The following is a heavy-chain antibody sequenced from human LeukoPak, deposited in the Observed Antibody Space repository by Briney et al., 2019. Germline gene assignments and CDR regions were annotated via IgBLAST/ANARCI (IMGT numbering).Heavy chain of an antibody. CDR2: ITPIFGTA. J-gene: IGHJ4*02. Sequence: SVKVSCKASGGTFSSYAISWVRQAPGQGLEWMGGITPIFGTANYAQKFQGRVTITADESTSTAYMELSSLRSEDTAVYYCARDREVADHWVDREYYFDYWGQGTLVTVSS. V-gene: IGHV1-69*13. D-gene: IGHD2-15*01. CDR3: ARDREVADHWVDREYYFDY. CDR1: GGTFSSYA.